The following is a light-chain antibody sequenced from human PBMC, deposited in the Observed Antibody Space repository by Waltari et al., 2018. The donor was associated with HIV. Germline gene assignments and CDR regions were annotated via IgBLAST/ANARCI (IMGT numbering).Light chain of an antibody. CDR3: TSYTNIRTWV. CDR2: DGT. V-gene: IGLV2-14*03. Sequence: QSALTQPASVSGSPGQLITISCAGTSSDVGGHNYVSWFQQHTGKAPKLIIYDGTMRPPGVFSRFSCPKSVNTSSLTISVLQAEDVADYYCTSYTNIRTWVFGGGTKLTVL. CDR1: SSDVGGHNY. J-gene: IGLJ3*02.